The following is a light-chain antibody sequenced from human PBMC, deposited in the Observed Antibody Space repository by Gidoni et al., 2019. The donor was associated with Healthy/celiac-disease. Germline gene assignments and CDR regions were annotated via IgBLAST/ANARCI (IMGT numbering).Light chain of an antibody. CDR1: QGISSY. J-gene: IGKJ2*03. Sequence: AIRMTQSPSSFSASTGDRVTITCRASQGISSYLAWYQQKPGKAPKLLIYAASTLQSGVPSRFSGSGSGTDFTLTISCLQSADFATYYCQQYYSYPRASFGQGTKLEIK. CDR2: AAS. V-gene: IGKV1-8*01. CDR3: QQYYSYPRAS.